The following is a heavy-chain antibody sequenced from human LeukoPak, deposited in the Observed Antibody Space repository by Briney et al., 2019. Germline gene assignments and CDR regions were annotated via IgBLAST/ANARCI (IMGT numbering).Heavy chain of an antibody. CDR3: ARDPAYSSSWFDY. D-gene: IGHD6-13*01. CDR2: IKQDGSEK. Sequence: GGSLRLSCADSGFTFSSYWMSWVRQAPGKGLEWVANIKQDGSEKYYVGSVRGRFTISRDNAKNSLYLQMNSLRAEDTAVYYCARDPAYSSSWFDYWGQGTLVTVSS. V-gene: IGHV3-7*03. J-gene: IGHJ4*02. CDR1: GFTFSSYW.